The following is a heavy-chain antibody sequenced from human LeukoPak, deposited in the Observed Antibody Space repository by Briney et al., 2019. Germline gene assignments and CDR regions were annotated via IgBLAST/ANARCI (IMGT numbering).Heavy chain of an antibody. CDR1: GGSFSGYY. CDR3: ARRLPPIAAAGRIDS. D-gene: IGHD6-13*01. Sequence: SETLSLTCAVYGGSFSGYYWSWIRQPPGKGLEWIGEINHSGSTNYNPSLKSRVTISVDTSKNQFSLKLSSVTAADTAVYYCARRLPPIAAAGRIDSWGQGTLVTVSS. V-gene: IGHV4-34*01. CDR2: INHSGST. J-gene: IGHJ4*02.